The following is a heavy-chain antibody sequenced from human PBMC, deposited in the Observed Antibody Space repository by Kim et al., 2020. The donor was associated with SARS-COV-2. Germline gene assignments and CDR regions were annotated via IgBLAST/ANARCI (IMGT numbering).Heavy chain of an antibody. CDR3: ASGRRHGRHFGY. J-gene: IGHJ4*02. CDR1: GYTLTEFS. V-gene: IGHV1-24*01. Sequence: ASVKASCKVSGYTLTEFSMHWVRQAPGKGLEWMGGFDPEDGETIYAQKFQGRVTMTEDTSTDTAYMELSSLRSEDTAVYYCASGRRHGRHFGYWGQRTLVTVSS. CDR2: FDPEDGET. D-gene: IGHD4-17*01.